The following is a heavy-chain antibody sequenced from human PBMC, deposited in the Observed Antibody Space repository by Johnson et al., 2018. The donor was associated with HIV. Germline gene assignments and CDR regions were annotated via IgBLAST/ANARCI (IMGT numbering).Heavy chain of an antibody. CDR2: ISSDGTNK. V-gene: IGHV3-30-3*02. D-gene: IGHD5-18*01. CDR1: GFTFSSYT. Sequence: QVQLVESGGGVVQPGGSLRLSCAASGFTFSSYTIHWVRQAPGKGLEWVALISSDGTNKYYADSVKDRFTISIDNSKNTLYLQMNSLRAEDTALYYCAKVGGYSYGESWGQGTMVTISS. CDR3: AKVGGYSYGES. J-gene: IGHJ3*01.